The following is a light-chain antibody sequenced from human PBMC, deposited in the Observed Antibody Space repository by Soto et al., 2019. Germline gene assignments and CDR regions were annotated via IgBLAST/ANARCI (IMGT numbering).Light chain of an antibody. V-gene: IGKV1-39*01. CDR2: SAS. CDR1: QSIGTS. Sequence: DFQMTQSPSSLSASVGDRVSITCRASQSIGTSLNRYQQKPGKAPKLLIYSASTLQGGGPSRFSGSGSGTDFTLTISSLQPEDFATYYCQQSYTAPFTFGPGTKVDVK. J-gene: IGKJ3*01. CDR3: QQSYTAPFT.